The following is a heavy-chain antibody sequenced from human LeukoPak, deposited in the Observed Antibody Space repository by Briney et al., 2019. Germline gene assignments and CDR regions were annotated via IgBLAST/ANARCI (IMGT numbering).Heavy chain of an antibody. V-gene: IGHV4-39*01. CDR3: ATLEIGDYYFDY. CDR2: ISYSGSI. Sequence: SETLSLTCTVSGGSISSRPYYWGWVRQPPGKGLEWIGSISYSGSIHYNPSLNSRVTISVDTSKNHFSLRLSSVTAADTAVYYCATLEIGDYYFDYWGQGTLVTVSS. D-gene: IGHD3-16*01. CDR1: GGSISSRPYY. J-gene: IGHJ4*02.